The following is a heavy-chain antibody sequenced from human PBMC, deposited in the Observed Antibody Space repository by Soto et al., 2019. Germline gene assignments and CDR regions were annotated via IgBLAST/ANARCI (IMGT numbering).Heavy chain of an antibody. D-gene: IGHD3-3*01. J-gene: IGHJ4*02. V-gene: IGHV2-5*02. CDR1: GFSLTTSGVG. Sequence: ITLNESGPTVVRPTETLTLTCRFSGFSLTTSGVGVGWIRQSPGKAPEWLALIYWDDDKRYSASLKNRITLTKDTSKNQVVLTVSDLDPTDTATYYCAHRVLRTVFGLVTTTAIDFDFWGQGTPVAVSS. CDR2: IYWDDDK. CDR3: AHRVLRTVFGLVTTTAIDFDF.